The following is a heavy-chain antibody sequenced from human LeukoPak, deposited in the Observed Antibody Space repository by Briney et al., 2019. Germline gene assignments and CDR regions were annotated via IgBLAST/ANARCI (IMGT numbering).Heavy chain of an antibody. CDR1: GGSISSSNW. Sequence: SETLSLTCAVSGGSISSSNWWSWVRQPPGEGLEWIGEIYHSGSTNYNPSPKSRVTISVDKSKNQFSLKLSSVTAADTAVYYCARDLGYSYGLGLVQDYWGQGTLVTVSS. J-gene: IGHJ4*02. V-gene: IGHV4-4*02. D-gene: IGHD5-18*01. CDR2: IYHSGST. CDR3: ARDLGYSYGLGLVQDY.